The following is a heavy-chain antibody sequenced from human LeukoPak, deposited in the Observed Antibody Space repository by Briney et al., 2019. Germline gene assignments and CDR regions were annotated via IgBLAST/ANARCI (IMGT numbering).Heavy chain of an antibody. Sequence: GGSLRLSCAASGFTVSSNYMSWVRQDPGKGLEWVSVIYSGGSTYYADSVKGRFTISRDNSKNTLYLQMNSLRAEDTAVYYCAKDFGVSGWYSFVEGAFGFDPWGQGTLVTVSS. CDR2: IYSGGST. CDR3: AKDFGVSGWYSFVEGAFGFDP. J-gene: IGHJ5*02. D-gene: IGHD6-19*01. CDR1: GFTVSSNY. V-gene: IGHV3-53*05.